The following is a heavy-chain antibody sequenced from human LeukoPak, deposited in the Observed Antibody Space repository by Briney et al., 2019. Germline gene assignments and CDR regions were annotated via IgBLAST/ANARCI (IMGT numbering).Heavy chain of an antibody. Sequence: KSSETLSLTCTVSGGSINRSSRYYWGWIRQPPGKGLEWIGSIFYTGSTYYNPSLKSRVTISVDTSNNQFSLKLSSVTAADTAVYYCARHVPSTIFFNWFDPWGQGTLVTVSS. V-gene: IGHV4-39*01. CDR3: ARHVPSTIFFNWFDP. J-gene: IGHJ5*02. D-gene: IGHD3-3*01. CDR2: IFYTGST. CDR1: GGSINRSSRYY.